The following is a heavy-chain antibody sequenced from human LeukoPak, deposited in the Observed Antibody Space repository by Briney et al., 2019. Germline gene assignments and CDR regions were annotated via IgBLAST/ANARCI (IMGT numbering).Heavy chain of an antibody. D-gene: IGHD3-9*01. V-gene: IGHV6-1*01. J-gene: IGHJ5*02. CDR2: TYYRSKWYN. CDR1: GDSVSSNSAA. Sequence: SQTLSLTCAISGDSVSSNSAAWNWIRQSPSRGLEWLGRTYYRSKWYNDYAVSVKSRITINPDTSKNQFSLQLNSVTPEDTAVYYCARDREDDILTGYLRFDPWGQGTLVTVSS. CDR3: ARDREDDILTGYLRFDP.